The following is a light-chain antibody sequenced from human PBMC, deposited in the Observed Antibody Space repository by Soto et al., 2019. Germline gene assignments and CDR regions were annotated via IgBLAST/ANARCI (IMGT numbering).Light chain of an antibody. J-gene: IGKJ2*01. CDR3: QQYGSSPPYT. V-gene: IGKV3-20*01. CDR2: GAS. CDR1: QSVSSNY. Sequence: EIVLTQSPGTLSLSPGERATLSCRASQSVSSNYLAWYQQKPGQAPRLLISGASNRATGIPDRFSGSDSGTDFTLTISRLEPEDFAVYYCQQYGSSPPYTCGQGTKLEIK.